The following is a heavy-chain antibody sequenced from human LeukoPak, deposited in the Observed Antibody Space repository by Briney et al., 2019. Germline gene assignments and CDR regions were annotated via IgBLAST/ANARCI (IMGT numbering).Heavy chain of an antibody. V-gene: IGHV3-7*01. CDR1: GFTFSSYW. CDR3: VRAGRVATGD. J-gene: IGHJ4*02. D-gene: IGHD6-13*01. CDR2: IKQDGSEK. Sequence: PGGSLRLSCAASGFTFSSYWVSWVRQAPGKGLEWVANIKQDGSEKYYVDSVKGRFTISRDNAKNSLYLQMNSLRAEDTAIYYCVRAGRVATGDWGQGTLVTVSS.